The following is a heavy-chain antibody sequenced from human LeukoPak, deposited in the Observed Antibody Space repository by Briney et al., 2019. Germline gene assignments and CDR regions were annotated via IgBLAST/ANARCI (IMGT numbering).Heavy chain of an antibody. CDR3: ARGRRGYYYGSGSYYLDY. V-gene: IGHV4-34*01. D-gene: IGHD3-10*01. CDR2: INHSGST. CDR1: GGSFSGYY. J-gene: IGHJ4*02. Sequence: KPSETLSLTCAVCGGSFSGYYWSWIRQPPGKGLEWIGEINHSGSTNYNPSLKSRVTISVDTSKNQFSLKLSSVTAADTTVYYCARGRRGYYYGSGSYYLDYWGQGTLVTVSS.